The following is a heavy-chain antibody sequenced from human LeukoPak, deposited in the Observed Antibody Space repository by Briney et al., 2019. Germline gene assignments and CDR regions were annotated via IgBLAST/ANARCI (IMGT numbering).Heavy chain of an antibody. CDR1: GGSITNYY. Sequence: SETLSLTCTVSGGSITNYYWTWIRQPPGKGLEWIGYIHYSGSTNYNPSLTSRVTISVDTSKNQFSLKLSSVTAADTAVYYCARASVTYYYYYYMDVWGKGTTVTVSS. J-gene: IGHJ6*03. D-gene: IGHD4-11*01. V-gene: IGHV4-59*01. CDR2: IHYSGST. CDR3: ARASVTYYYYYYMDV.